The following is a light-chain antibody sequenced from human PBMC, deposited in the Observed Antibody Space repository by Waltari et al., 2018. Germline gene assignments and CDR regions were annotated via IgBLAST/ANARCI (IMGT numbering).Light chain of an antibody. CDR2: EVN. V-gene: IGLV2-8*01. CDR3: SSYADSNNPYVV. Sequence: QSALTQPTSASGWPGQSVTTSCTGTSSDGGDYNYFSWYPQPPDKVPELMIYEVNKRPSGVPDRFSGSKSGNTASLTVSGLRAEDEADYYCSSYADSNNPYVVFGGGTKLTVL. CDR1: SSDGGDYNY. J-gene: IGLJ2*01.